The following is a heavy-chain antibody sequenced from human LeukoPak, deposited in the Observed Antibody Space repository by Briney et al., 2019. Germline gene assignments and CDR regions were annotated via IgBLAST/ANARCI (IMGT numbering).Heavy chain of an antibody. CDR2: IYTSGST. V-gene: IGHV4-4*07. D-gene: IGHD2-8*01. J-gene: IGHJ4*02. CDR3: ARLYEGKRPPDY. CDR1: GGSISSYY. Sequence: SETLSLTCTVSGGSISSYYWSWIRQPAGKGLEWIGRIYTSGSTNYNPSLKSRVTISVDTSKSQFSLRLTSVTAADTATYYCARLYEGKRPPDYWGQGTRVTVSS.